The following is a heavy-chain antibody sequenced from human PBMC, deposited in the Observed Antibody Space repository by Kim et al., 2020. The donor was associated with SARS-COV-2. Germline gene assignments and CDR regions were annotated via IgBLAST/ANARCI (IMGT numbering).Heavy chain of an antibody. D-gene: IGHD1-26*01. J-gene: IGHJ3*01. V-gene: IGHV3-74*01. Sequence: GGSLRLSCVASEFSFSEHWMHWIRQAPGKGLEWVSRIGGDGTTSYADSVKGRFTISRDTAKATLSLQMSSLRIEDTAIYYCLTLTNVGSDVLVVWGQGA. CDR1: EFSFSEHW. CDR3: LTLTNVGSDVLVV. CDR2: IGGDGTT.